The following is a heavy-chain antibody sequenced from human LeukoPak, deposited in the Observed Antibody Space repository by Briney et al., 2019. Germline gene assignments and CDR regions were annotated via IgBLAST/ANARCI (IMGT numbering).Heavy chain of an antibody. CDR1: GYTFTSYG. D-gene: IGHD6-13*01. V-gene: IGHV1-69*13. CDR2: IIPIFGTA. CDR3: ARAGGYGLFDY. J-gene: IGHJ4*02. Sequence: SVKVSCKASGYTFTSYGISWVRQAPGQGLEWKGGIIPIFGTANYAQKFQGRVTITADESTSTAYMELSSLRSEDTAVYYCARAGGYGLFDYWGQGTLVTVSS.